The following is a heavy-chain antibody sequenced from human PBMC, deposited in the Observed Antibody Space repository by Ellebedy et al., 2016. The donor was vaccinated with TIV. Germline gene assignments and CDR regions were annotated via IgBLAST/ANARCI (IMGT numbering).Heavy chain of an antibody. V-gene: IGHV4-59*01. CDR3: ARRLHYGDWYFDL. CDR2: IYYSGTT. CDR1: GISIGRYF. J-gene: IGHJ2*01. Sequence: MPSETLSLTCTVSGISIGRYFWNWIRQSPEKGLEWIGYIYYSGTTTYSPPLKSRVTMSVDTSKNQFSLRLTSATAADTAVYYCARRLHYGDWYFDLWGRGTLVTVSS. D-gene: IGHD4-17*01.